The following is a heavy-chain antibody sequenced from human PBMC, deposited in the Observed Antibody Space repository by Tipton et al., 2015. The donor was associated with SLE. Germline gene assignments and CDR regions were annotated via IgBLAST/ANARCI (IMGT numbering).Heavy chain of an antibody. D-gene: IGHD6-6*01. CDR3: ARDLIAALHY. CDR2: ISGSGGST. Sequence: SLRLSCAASGFTFSSYAMHWVRQAPGKGLEWVSAISGSGGSTYYADSVKGRFTISRDNAKNSLYLQMNSPRAEDTAVYYCARDLIAALHYWGQGTLVTVSS. J-gene: IGHJ4*02. CDR1: GFTFSSYA. V-gene: IGHV3-23*01.